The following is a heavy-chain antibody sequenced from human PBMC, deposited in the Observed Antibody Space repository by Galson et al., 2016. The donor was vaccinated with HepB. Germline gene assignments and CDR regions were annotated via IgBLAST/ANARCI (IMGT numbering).Heavy chain of an antibody. CDR2: INSDGSGT. CDR1: GFPFSRYW. CDR3: AREDYGDDPIYYYYYGMDV. D-gene: IGHD4-17*01. V-gene: IGHV3-74*01. J-gene: IGHJ6*02. Sequence: SLRLSCAASGFPFSRYWMHWVRQGPGKGLVWVSRINSDGSGTSYADSVKGRFTISRDNAKNTLYLQMNSLGAEDTALYYCAREDYGDDPIYYYYYGMDVWGQGTLVTVSS.